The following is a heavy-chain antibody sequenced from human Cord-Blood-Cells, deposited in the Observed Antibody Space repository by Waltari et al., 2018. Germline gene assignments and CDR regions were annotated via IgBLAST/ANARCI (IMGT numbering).Heavy chain of an antibody. V-gene: IGHV4-39*01. J-gene: IGHJ4*02. CDR2: IYYSGST. CDR1: GGSISSSSYY. Sequence: QLQLQESGPGLVKPSETLSLTCTVSGGSISSSSYYWGWIRQPPGKGLEWIGSIYYSGSTYYNPSRKSRGTISVDTSKNQFSLKLSSVTAADTAVYYCARHGYSSSSYYFDYWGQGTLVTVSS. D-gene: IGHD6-6*01. CDR3: ARHGYSSSSYYFDY.